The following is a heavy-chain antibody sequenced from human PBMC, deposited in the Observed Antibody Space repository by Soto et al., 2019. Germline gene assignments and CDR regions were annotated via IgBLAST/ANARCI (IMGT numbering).Heavy chain of an antibody. CDR2: IYYGGST. D-gene: IGHD6-13*01. CDR3: ARHVSDSTSWYNPYFFDN. J-gene: IGHJ4*02. V-gene: IGHV4-39*01. CDR1: GGSISSSSYY. Sequence: SETLSLTCTVSGGSISSSSYYWGWIRQPPGKGLEWIGSIYYGGSTYYNPSLASRLLISLDTSNNHFSLNLRSVTDADTAVYYCARHVSDSTSWYNPYFFDNCGPGTRLTVSS.